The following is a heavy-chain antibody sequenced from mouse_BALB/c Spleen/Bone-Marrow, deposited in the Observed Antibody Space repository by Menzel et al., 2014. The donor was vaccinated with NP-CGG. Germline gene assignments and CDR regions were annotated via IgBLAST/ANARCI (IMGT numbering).Heavy chain of an antibody. D-gene: IGHD2-4*01. CDR2: ISDGGSHT. CDR1: GFTFSDYY. CDR3: ARGRIYYDYDVGDY. Sequence: EVMLVESGGGLVKPGGSLKLSCAASGFTFSDYYMYWVRQTPEKRLEWVATISDGGSHTYYPDSVKGRFTISRDNAKNNLYLQMSSLKSEDTAMYYCARGRIYYDYDVGDYWGQGTTLTVSS. J-gene: IGHJ2*01. V-gene: IGHV5-4*02.